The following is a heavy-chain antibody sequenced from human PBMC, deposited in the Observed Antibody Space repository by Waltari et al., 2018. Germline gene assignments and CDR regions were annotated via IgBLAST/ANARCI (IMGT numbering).Heavy chain of an antibody. D-gene: IGHD2-8*02. J-gene: IGHJ3*02. V-gene: IGHV3-23*03. CDR3: AKDGGGVTFDI. CDR2: IYNFGST. CDR1: GFTFCNYD. Sequence: VQLLVAGGGLVQPGGSLGLSCAASGFTFCNYDMCWVRQAPGKGLEWVSVIYNFGSTHYGDSVKGRFTSSRDNSKNTLYLQMNSLRAEDTAVYYCAKDGGGVTFDIWGQGTMVTVSS.